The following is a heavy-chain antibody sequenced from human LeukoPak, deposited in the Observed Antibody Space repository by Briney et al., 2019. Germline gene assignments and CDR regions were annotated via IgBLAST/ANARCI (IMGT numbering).Heavy chain of an antibody. D-gene: IGHD6-13*01. J-gene: IGHJ4*02. Sequence: PGGSLRLSCAASGFTFSSYSMNWVRQAPGKGLEWVSSISSSSSYIYYVDSVKGRFTISRDNAKNSLYLQMNSLRAEDTAVYYCARDRVAGFDYWGQGTLVTVSS. CDR2: ISSSSSYI. CDR3: ARDRVAGFDY. CDR1: GFTFSSYS. V-gene: IGHV3-21*01.